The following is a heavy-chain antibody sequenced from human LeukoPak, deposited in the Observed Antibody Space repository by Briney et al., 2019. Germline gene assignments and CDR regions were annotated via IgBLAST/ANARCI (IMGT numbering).Heavy chain of an antibody. Sequence: SQTLSLTCAISGDSVSSKIAAWNWIRQSPSRGLERLGRTYYRSKWYNDYAVSVKSRITINADTSKSQFSLQLNSVTPEDTAVYYCARVHWERMVHWFDPWGQGTPVTVSS. J-gene: IGHJ5*02. CDR2: TYYRSKWYN. V-gene: IGHV6-1*01. CDR3: ARVHWERMVHWFDP. D-gene: IGHD1-26*01. CDR1: GDSVSSKIAA.